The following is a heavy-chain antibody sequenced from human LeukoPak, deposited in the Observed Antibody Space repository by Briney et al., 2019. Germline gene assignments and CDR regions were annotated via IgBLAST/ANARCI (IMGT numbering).Heavy chain of an antibody. Sequence: GSLRLSCAASGFTFRDYYMSWIRQPPGKGLEWIGEINHSGSTNYNPSLKSRVTISVDTSKNQFSLKLSSVTAADTAVYYCARGFKHQLRQGRYYYYYMDVWGKGTTVTVSS. J-gene: IGHJ6*03. CDR3: ARGFKHQLRQGRYYYYYMDV. D-gene: IGHD6-13*01. CDR1: GFTFRDYY. V-gene: IGHV4-34*01. CDR2: INHSGST.